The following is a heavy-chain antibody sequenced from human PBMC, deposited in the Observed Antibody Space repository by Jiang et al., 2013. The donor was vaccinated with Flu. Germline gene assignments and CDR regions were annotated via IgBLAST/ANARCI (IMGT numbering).Heavy chain of an antibody. CDR2: VSWSRSS. Sequence: YYWSWIRQPPEKGLEWIGFVSWSRSSNYNPSLKGRVTMSVDTSKNLFSMRLSSVTAADTAVYYCARGFWDFSDAYYGIDDWGQGILVTVSS. D-gene: IGHD3-16*01. J-gene: IGHJ4*02. CDR1: YY. CDR3: ARGFWDFSDAYYGIDD. V-gene: IGHV4-59*12.